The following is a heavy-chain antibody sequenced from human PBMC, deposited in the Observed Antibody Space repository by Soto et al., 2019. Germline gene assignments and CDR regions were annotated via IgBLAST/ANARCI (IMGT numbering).Heavy chain of an antibody. CDR3: ARGHAYYGATEGYAFDL. V-gene: IGHV4-4*02. CDR1: GGSISSSNW. J-gene: IGHJ3*01. Sequence: QVQLQESGPGLVKPSGTLSLTCAVSGGSISSSNWWSWVRQPPGKGLEGIGETYHSGITNYNPSLKTRVTLSVDKSKNQFSQKLRPVTAADTAVYYCARGHAYYGATEGYAFDLWAHFTIVTVSS. D-gene: IGHD4-17*01. CDR2: TYHSGIT.